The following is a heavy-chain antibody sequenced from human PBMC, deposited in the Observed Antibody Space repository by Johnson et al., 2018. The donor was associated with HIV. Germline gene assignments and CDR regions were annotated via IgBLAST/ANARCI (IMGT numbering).Heavy chain of an antibody. V-gene: IGHV3-30*14. Sequence: QVQLVESGGGLVKPGGSLRLSCAASGFTFSSYAMHWVRQAPGKGLEWVAVISYDGSNKYYADSVKGRFTISRDNARNTLYLQMNSLRADDTAVYYCAREGPSERAGFDIWGQGTMVTVSS. CDR3: AREGPSERAGFDI. J-gene: IGHJ3*02. CDR2: ISYDGSNK. CDR1: GFTFSSYA.